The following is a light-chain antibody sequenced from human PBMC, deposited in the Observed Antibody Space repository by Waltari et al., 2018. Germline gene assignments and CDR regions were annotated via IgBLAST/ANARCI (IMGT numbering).Light chain of an antibody. V-gene: IGKV4-1*01. J-gene: IGKJ1*01. CDR1: QSVLYNSNNKNY. CDR2: WSS. CDR3: LQYYNTPQT. Sequence: DLVMTQSPDSLAVSLGERATINCKSSQSVLYNSNNKNYVAWFQQRPGQPPKLRIYWSSTRESGVPDRFSASGSGTDFTLTISSLQAEDVAVYYCLQYYNTPQTFGQGTRVEIK.